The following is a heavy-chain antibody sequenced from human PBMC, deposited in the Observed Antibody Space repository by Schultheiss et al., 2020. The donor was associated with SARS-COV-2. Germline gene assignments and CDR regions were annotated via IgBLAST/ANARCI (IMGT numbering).Heavy chain of an antibody. CDR2: IYYSANT. J-gene: IGHJ4*02. CDR1: GGSISSDGYY. V-gene: IGHV4-31*03. D-gene: IGHD3-16*01. CDR3: ATTDYADFDY. Sequence: SETLSLTCSVSGGSISSDGYYWSWIRQHPGKGLQWIGYIYYSANTYYNPSLKSRVTISVDTSKNQFSLKLSSVTAADTAVYYCATTDYADFDYWGQGTLVTVSS.